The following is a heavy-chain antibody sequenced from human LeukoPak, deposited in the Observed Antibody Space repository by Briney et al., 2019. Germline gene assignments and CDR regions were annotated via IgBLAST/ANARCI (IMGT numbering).Heavy chain of an antibody. Sequence: PGGSLRLSCAASGFSFSGSGMHWVRQASGKGLEWVGHIRSEAHSYATAYAASVKGRFTISRDDSENTTYLQMNSLKTEDTAVYFCTRGYCTNGVCYKILWGQGTLVTVSS. V-gene: IGHV3-73*01. D-gene: IGHD2-8*01. J-gene: IGHJ4*02. CDR2: IRSEAHSYAT. CDR3: TRGYCTNGVCYKIL. CDR1: GFSFSGSG.